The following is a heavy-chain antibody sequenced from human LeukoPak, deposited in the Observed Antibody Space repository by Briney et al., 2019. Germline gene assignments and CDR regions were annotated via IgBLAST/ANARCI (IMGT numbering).Heavy chain of an antibody. V-gene: IGHV4-34*01. Sequence: SETLSLTCAVYGGSFSGYYWSWIRQSPGKGLEWIGETYHSGSTNYNPSLKSRVTISVDTSKNQFSLKLSSVTAADTAVYYCARRLGFYYDSSGYYSAANWFDPWGQGTLVTVSS. CDR1: GGSFSGYY. D-gene: IGHD3-22*01. J-gene: IGHJ5*02. CDR3: ARRLGFYYDSSGYYSAANWFDP. CDR2: TYHSGST.